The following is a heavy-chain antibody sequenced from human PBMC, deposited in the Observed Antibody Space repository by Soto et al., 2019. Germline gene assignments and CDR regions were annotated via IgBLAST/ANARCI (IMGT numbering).Heavy chain of an antibody. CDR2: ISYDGSNK. D-gene: IGHD3-16*02. CDR3: ARVGGELSLF. Sequence: PGGSLRLSCAASGFTFSSYGMHWFRQAPGKGLEWVAVISYDGSNKYYADSVKGRFTISRDNSKNTLYLQMNSLRAEDTAVYYCARVGGELSLFWGQGTLVTVSS. V-gene: IGHV3-30*19. J-gene: IGHJ4*02. CDR1: GFTFSSYG.